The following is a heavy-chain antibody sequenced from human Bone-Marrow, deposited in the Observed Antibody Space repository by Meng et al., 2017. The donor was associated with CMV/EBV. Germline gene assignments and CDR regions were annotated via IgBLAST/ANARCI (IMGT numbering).Heavy chain of an antibody. CDR1: GGSFSGYF. J-gene: IGHJ6*02. V-gene: IGHV4-34*01. D-gene: IGHD3-3*02. CDR3: ARGLRGPGQFGPISNKPLDV. CDR2: VTHSGST. Sequence: SETLSLTCAVYGGSFSGYFWSWIRQHPGKGLEWIGEVTHSGSTDYNPSLKSRVTISADTSKNQFSLKVISVTAADTAVYYCARGLRGPGQFGPISNKPLDVWGQGTTVTVSS.